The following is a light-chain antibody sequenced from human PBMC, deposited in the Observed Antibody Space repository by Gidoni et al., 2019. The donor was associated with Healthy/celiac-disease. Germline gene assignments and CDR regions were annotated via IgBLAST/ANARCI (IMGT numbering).Light chain of an antibody. CDR3: CSYAGSYTL. J-gene: IGLJ2*01. V-gene: IGLV2-11*01. Sequence: PHSVSGSPGQSVTISCTGTSSDVGGYNYVSWYQQHPGKAPKLMIYDVSKRPSGVPDRFSGSKSGNTASLTISGLQAEDEADYYCCSYAGSYTLFGGGTKLTVL. CDR2: DVS. CDR1: SSDVGGYNY.